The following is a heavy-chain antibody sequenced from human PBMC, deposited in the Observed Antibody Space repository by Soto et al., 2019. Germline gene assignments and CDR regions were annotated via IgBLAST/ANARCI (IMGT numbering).Heavy chain of an antibody. Sequence: KTSETLSLTCSVSGASISSGHYYWTWIRQHPGKGLEWIGSIYNTGSTSYNPSLTSRLSISVDTSENHFSLRLFSVTVADTAVYYCALELGPTTGLDYWGQGSLVTVSS. V-gene: IGHV4-31*03. CDR1: GASISSGHYY. CDR3: ALELGPTTGLDY. CDR2: IYNTGST. D-gene: IGHD7-27*01. J-gene: IGHJ4*02.